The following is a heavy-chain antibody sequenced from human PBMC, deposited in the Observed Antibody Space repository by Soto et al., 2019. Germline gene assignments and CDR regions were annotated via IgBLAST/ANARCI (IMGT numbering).Heavy chain of an antibody. J-gene: IGHJ4*02. D-gene: IGHD5-12*01. CDR2: IYYSGST. Sequence: SETLSLTCTVSGGSISSYYWSWIRQPPGKGLEWIGYIYYSGSTNYNPSLKSRVTISVDTSKNQFSLKLSSVTAADTAVYYCARDLEGSGYDFDHSGQGTLVTVSS. V-gene: IGHV4-59*01. CDR3: ARDLEGSGYDFDH. CDR1: GGSISSYY.